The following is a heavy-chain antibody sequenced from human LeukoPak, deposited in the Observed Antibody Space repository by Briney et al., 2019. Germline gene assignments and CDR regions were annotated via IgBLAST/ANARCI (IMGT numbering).Heavy chain of an antibody. Sequence: SETLSLTCAVYGGSFSGYYWSWIRQPPGKGLEWIGEINHSGSTNYNPSLKSRVTISVDTSKNQFSLKLSSVTAADTAVYYCAKAVYYYDSSGYYVYYFDYWGQGTLVTVSS. D-gene: IGHD3-22*01. CDR3: AKAVYYYDSSGYYVYYFDY. V-gene: IGHV4-34*01. J-gene: IGHJ4*02. CDR1: GGSFSGYY. CDR2: INHSGST.